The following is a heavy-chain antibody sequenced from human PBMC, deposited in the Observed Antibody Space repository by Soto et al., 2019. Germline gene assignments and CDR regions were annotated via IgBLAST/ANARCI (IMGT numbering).Heavy chain of an antibody. D-gene: IGHD2-15*01. CDR1: GFTFSGYG. J-gene: IGHJ4*02. V-gene: IGHV3-30*03. Sequence: QVQLVESGGGVVQPGGSLRLSYAASGFTFSGYGMHWVRQSPGEGLEWVAILANDGSYQYYAESVKGRFTISRDNSKNTLYLQMDRLRPEDTAVYYCARSIGGSSYYPPDYWGQGTLVTVSS. CDR3: ARSIGGSSYYPPDY. CDR2: LANDGSYQ.